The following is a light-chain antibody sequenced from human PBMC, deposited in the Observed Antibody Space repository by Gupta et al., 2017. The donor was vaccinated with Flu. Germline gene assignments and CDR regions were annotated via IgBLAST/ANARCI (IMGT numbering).Light chain of an antibody. Sequence: PSFLSASVGDRVTITCRARQGISSYLAWYQQKPGKAPKLLIYAASTVQSGVPSRFSGSGSGTEFTLTISSRQPEDFATYYCQQRNSSPWTFGQGTKVEIK. CDR1: QGISSY. J-gene: IGKJ1*01. CDR3: QQRNSSPWT. V-gene: IGKV1-9*01. CDR2: AAS.